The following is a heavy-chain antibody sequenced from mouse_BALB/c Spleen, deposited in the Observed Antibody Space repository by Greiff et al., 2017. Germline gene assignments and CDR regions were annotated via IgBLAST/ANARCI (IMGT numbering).Heavy chain of an antibody. V-gene: IGHV1-14*01. J-gene: IGHJ3*01. D-gene: IGHD1-2*01. CDR3: ARRGLTTATWFAY. Sequence: VQLQQSGPELVKPGASVKMSCKASGYTFTSYVMHWVKQKPGQGLEWIGYINPYNDGTKYNEKFKGKATLTSDKSSSTAYMELSSLTSEDTAVYYCARRGLTTATWFAYWGQGTLVTVSA. CDR2: INPYNDGT. CDR1: GYTFTSYV.